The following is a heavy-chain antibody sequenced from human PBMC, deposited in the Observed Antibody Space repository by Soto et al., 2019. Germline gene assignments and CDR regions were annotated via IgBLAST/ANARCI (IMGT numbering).Heavy chain of an antibody. CDR2: IIPIFGTA. CDR3: ARVGEVVSNWFDP. CDR1: GGTFSSYA. J-gene: IGHJ5*02. Sequence: SVNVSCKASGGTFSSYAIGWVRQAPGQGLEWMGGIIPIFGTANYAQKFQGRVTITADKSTSTAYMELSSLRSEDTAVYYCARVGEVVSNWFDPWGQGTLVTVSS. V-gene: IGHV1-69*06. D-gene: IGHD3-10*01.